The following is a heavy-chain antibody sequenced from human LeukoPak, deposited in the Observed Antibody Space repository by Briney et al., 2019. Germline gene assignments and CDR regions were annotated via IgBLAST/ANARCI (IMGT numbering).Heavy chain of an antibody. CDR3: AKDLTRRTMVIVT. J-gene: IGHJ5*02. V-gene: IGHV3-23*01. Sequence: KAGGSLRLSCAASGFTFSSYAMTWVRQAPGEGLEWVSAISGDGTNTFYAGSVKGRFTISRDNSNNTVYLQMNSLRAEDTAVYYCAKDLTRRTMVIVTWGQGTLVTVSS. CDR1: GFTFSSYA. D-gene: IGHD3-22*01. CDR2: ISGDGTNT.